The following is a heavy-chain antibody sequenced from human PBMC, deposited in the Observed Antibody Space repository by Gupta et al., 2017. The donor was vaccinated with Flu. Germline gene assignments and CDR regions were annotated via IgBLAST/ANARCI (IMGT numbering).Heavy chain of an antibody. V-gene: IGHV3-66*02. D-gene: IGHD2-8*01. CDR3: ACTLTPAASYYYGMDV. J-gene: IGHJ6*02. Sequence: EVQLVESVGGLVQPGGSLRLSCAATGFTVSSSYLTWVRQAPGNGLEWVSVIYSGGSTTYADSVRGRFTISRDNSKNTLFLQMNSLRTEDTAVYYSACTLTPAASYYYGMDVWGQGTTVTVSS. CDR1: GFTVSSSY. CDR2: IYSGGST.